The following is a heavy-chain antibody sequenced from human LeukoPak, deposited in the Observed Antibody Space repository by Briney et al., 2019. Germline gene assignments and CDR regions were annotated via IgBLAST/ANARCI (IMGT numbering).Heavy chain of an antibody. CDR2: IYYSGST. CDR3: ARAPMGSNDAFDI. Sequence: SETLSLTCTVSGGSISSSSYYWGWIRQPPGKGLEWIGSIYYSGSTYYNPSLKSRVTISGDTSKNQFSLKLSSVTAADTAVYYCARAPMGSNDAFDIWGQGTMVTVSS. CDR1: GGSISSSSYY. V-gene: IGHV4-39*07. J-gene: IGHJ3*02. D-gene: IGHD3-10*01.